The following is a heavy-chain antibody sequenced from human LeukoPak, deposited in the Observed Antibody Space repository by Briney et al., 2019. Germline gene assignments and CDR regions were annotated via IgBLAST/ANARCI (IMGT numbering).Heavy chain of an antibody. CDR1: GFTFSDYY. CDR2: ISSSSSYT. V-gene: IGHV3-11*06. D-gene: IGHD3-10*01. Sequence: PGGSPRLSCAASGFTFSDYYMSWIRQAPGKGLEWVSYISSSSSYTNYADSVKGRFTISRDNAKNSLYLQMNSLRAEDTAVYYCARASGYYFDYWGQGTLVTVSS. CDR3: ARASGYYFDY. J-gene: IGHJ4*02.